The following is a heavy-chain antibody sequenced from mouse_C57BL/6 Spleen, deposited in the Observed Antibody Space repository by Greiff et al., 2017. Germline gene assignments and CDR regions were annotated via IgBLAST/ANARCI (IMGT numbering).Heavy chain of an antibody. CDR1: GFTFSDAW. J-gene: IGHJ2*01. CDR2: IRNKANNHAT. V-gene: IGHV6-6*01. Sequence: EVKLMESGGGLVQPGGSMKLSCAASGFTFSDAWMDWVRQSPEKGLEWVAEIRNKANNHATYYAESVKGRFTISRDDSKSSVYLQMNSLRAEDTGIYYCTRDGYDDGYYFDYWGQGTTLTVSS. CDR3: TRDGYDDGYYFDY. D-gene: IGHD2-2*01.